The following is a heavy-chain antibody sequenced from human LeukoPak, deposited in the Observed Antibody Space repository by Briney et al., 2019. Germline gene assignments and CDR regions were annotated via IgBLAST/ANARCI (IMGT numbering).Heavy chain of an antibody. CDR3: ARRKGSSSWYRIYFDY. V-gene: IGHV4-34*01. CDR1: GGSFSGYY. CDR2: INHSGST. J-gene: IGHJ4*02. D-gene: IGHD6-13*01. Sequence: SETLSLTCAVYGGSFSGYYWSWIRQPPGKGLERIGEINHSGSTNYNPSLKSRVTISVDTSKNQFSLKLSSVTAADTAVYYCARRKGSSSWYRIYFDYWGQGTLVTVSS.